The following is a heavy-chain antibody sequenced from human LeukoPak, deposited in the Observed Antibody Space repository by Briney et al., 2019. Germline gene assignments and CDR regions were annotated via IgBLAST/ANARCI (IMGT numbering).Heavy chain of an antibody. CDR3: ARDGLAAAGNKFDY. CDR1: GGTFSSYA. V-gene: IGHV1-69*05. D-gene: IGHD6-13*01. J-gene: IGHJ4*02. Sequence: SVKVSCKASGGTFSSYAISWVRQAPGEGLEWMGRIIPIFGTANYAQKFQGRVTITTDESTSTAYMELSSLRSEDTAVYYCARDGLAAAGNKFDYWGQGTLVTVSS. CDR2: IIPIFGTA.